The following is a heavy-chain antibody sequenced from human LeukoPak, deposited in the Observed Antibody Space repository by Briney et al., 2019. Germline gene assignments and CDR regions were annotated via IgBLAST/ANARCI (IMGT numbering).Heavy chain of an antibody. Sequence: GASVKVSCKASGGTFSSYAISWVRQAPGQGLEWMGGIIPIFGTANYAQKFQGRVTITADKSTSTAYMELSSLRSEDTAVYYCARGQLELKYYYYYYLDVWGKGTTVTVSS. CDR3: ARGQLELKYYYYYYLDV. J-gene: IGHJ6*03. CDR2: IIPIFGTA. CDR1: GGTFSSYA. V-gene: IGHV1-69*06. D-gene: IGHD1-7*01.